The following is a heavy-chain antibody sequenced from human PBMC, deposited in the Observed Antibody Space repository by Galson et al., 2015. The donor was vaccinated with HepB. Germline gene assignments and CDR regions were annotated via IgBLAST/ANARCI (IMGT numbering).Heavy chain of an antibody. CDR3: ARAHYAGYSSGSALYYFDY. CDR2: ISAYNGNT. D-gene: IGHD6-19*01. J-gene: IGHJ4*02. CDR1: GYTFTSYG. Sequence: SVKVSCKASGYTFTSYGISWVRQAPGQGLEWMGWISAYNGNTNYAQKLQGRVTMTTDTSTSTAYMELRSLRSDDTAVYYCARAHYAGYSSGSALYYFDYWGQGTLVTVSS. V-gene: IGHV1-18*04.